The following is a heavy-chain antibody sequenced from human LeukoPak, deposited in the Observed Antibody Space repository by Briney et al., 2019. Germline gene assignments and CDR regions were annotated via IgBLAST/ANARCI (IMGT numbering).Heavy chain of an antibody. V-gene: IGHV4-59*01. D-gene: IGHD2-2*01. CDR2: IYYSGST. J-gene: IGHJ6*02. CDR3: ARDLTYCSSTSCYAGGYYYGMDV. Sequence: SETLSLTCTVSGGSISSYYWSWIRQPPGKGLEWIGYIYYSGSTNYNPSLKSRVTISVDTSKNQFSLKLSSVTAADTAVYYCARDLTYCSSTSCYAGGYYYGMDVWGQGTTVTVSS. CDR1: GGSISSYY.